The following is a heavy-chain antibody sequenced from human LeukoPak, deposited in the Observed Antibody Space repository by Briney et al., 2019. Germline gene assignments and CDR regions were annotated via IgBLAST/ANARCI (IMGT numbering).Heavy chain of an antibody. J-gene: IGHJ1*01. CDR3: ARGTLAGGWEEYFQH. Sequence: SETLSLTCAVYGGSFSGYYWSWIRQPPGKGLEWIGEINHSGSTNYNPSLKSRVTISVDTSKNQFSLKLSSVTAADTAVYYCARGTLAGGWEEYFQHWAQGTLVTVSS. D-gene: IGHD3-16*01. CDR1: GGSFSGYY. CDR2: INHSGST. V-gene: IGHV4-34*01.